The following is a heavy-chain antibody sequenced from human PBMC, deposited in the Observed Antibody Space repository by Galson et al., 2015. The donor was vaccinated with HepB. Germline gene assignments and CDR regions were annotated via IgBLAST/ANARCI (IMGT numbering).Heavy chain of an antibody. CDR3: TTVGMPRYSYGYLYYYYGMDV. D-gene: IGHD5-18*01. CDR1: GFTFSNAW. J-gene: IGHJ6*02. CDR2: IKSKTDGGTT. V-gene: IGHV3-15*01. Sequence: SLRLSCAASGFTFSNAWMSWVRQAPGKGLEWVGRIKSKTDGGTTDYAAPVKGRFTISRDDSKNTLYLQMNSLKTEDTAVYYCTTVGMPRYSYGYLYYYYGMDVWGQGTTVTVSS.